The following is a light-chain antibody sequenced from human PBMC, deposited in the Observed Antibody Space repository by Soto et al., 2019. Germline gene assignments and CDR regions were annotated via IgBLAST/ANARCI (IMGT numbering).Light chain of an antibody. CDR3: QQYNDWPPWT. CDR2: GVS. Sequence: EIVMTQSPATLSVSPGERATLSCRASQSISINLAWYQQKPGQAPRLLIYGVSTRATGIPARFSGSGSGTEFTLTISSLQSEDFAVYYCQQYNDWPPWTFGQGTKVDIK. J-gene: IGKJ1*01. V-gene: IGKV3-15*01. CDR1: QSISIN.